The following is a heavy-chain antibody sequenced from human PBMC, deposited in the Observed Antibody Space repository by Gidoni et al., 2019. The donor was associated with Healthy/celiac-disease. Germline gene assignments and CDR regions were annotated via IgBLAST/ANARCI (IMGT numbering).Heavy chain of an antibody. Sequence: EVQLVQSGAEVKKPGESLRISCKGSGYSFTSYWISWVRQMPGKGLEWMGRIDPSDSYTNYSPSFQGHVTISAYKSISTAYLQWSSLKASDTAMYYCARSAAGSHYYYYMDVWGKGTTVTVSS. CDR2: IDPSDSYT. CDR3: ARSAAGSHYYYYMDV. V-gene: IGHV5-10-1*03. CDR1: GYSFTSYW. J-gene: IGHJ6*03. D-gene: IGHD6-13*01.